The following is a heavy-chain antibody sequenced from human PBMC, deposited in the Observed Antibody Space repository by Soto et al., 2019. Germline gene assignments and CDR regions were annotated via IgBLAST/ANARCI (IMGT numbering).Heavy chain of an antibody. J-gene: IGHJ4*02. Sequence: GGSLRLSCAASGFTFSSYWMSWVRQAPGKGLEWVANIKQDGSEKYYVDAVKGRFTISRDNAKNSLYLQMNSLRAEDKAVYYCARGDLDSSSSGGVDYWGQGTLVTVSS. CDR2: IKQDGSEK. CDR3: ARGDLDSSSSGGVDY. D-gene: IGHD6-6*01. CDR1: GFTFSSYW. V-gene: IGHV3-7*01.